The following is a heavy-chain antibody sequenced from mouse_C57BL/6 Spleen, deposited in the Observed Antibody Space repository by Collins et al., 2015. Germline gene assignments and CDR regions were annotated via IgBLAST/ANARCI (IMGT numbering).Heavy chain of an antibody. CDR1: GYSITSDHA. J-gene: IGHJ3*01. V-gene: IGHV3-2*02. CDR2: ISYSGST. D-gene: IGHD2-1*01. CDR3: ARSPIYFGSPWFAY. Sequence: LQESGPGLVKPSQSLSLTCTVTGYSITSDHAWNWIRQFPGNKLEWMGYISYSGSTSYNPSPKSRISITRDTSQNQFFLQLNSVTTEDTATYYCARSPIYFGSPWFAYWGQGTLVTVSA.